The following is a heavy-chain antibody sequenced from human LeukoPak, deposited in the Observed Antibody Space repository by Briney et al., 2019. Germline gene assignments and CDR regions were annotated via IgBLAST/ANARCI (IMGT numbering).Heavy chain of an antibody. CDR3: AKDRGYSTTWNLFDY. V-gene: IGHV3-30*02. CDR1: GFTLSSYG. J-gene: IGHJ4*02. Sequence: GGSLRLFCAASGFTLSSYGMHWVRQAPGKGLEWVAFIRFDGSNKYYADSVKGRFTISRDNSKNTLYLQMNSLRAEDTAVYYCAKDRGYSTTWNLFDYWGQGTLVTVSS. CDR2: IRFDGSNK. D-gene: IGHD6-13*01.